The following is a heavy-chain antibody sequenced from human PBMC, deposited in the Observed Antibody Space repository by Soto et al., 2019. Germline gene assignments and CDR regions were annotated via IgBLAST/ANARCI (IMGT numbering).Heavy chain of an antibody. Sequence: GGSLGLSCKGSGFTFSSFAIQWVRQAPGKGLEWVSSFSSSSSYIYYADSVKGRFTISRDNAKNSLYLQMNSLRAEDTAVYYCASRDGPFDYWGQGTLVTVSS. V-gene: IGHV3-21*01. CDR2: FSSSSSYI. CDR1: GFTFSSFA. J-gene: IGHJ4*02. CDR3: ASRDGPFDY.